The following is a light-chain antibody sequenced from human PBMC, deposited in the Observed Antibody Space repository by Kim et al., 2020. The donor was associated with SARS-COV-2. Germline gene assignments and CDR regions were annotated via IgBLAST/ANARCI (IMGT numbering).Light chain of an antibody. J-gene: IGKJ4*01. CDR3: QQYNSYSPLT. CDR1: QSISSW. V-gene: IGKV1-5*01. Sequence: DIQMTQSPSTLSASVGDRVTITCRASQSISSWLAWYQQKPGKAPKLLIYDASSLESGVPSRFSGSGSGTEFTLTISSLQPDDFATYYCQQYNSYSPLTFGGGTKVEL. CDR2: DAS.